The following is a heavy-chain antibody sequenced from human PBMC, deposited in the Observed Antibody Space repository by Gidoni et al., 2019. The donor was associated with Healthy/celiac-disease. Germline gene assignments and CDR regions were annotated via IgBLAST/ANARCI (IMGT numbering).Heavy chain of an antibody. D-gene: IGHD2-21*02. CDR2: IYYSGST. CDR1: GGSISSSSYY. Sequence: QLQLQESGPGLVKPSETLSLTCTVSGGSISSSSYYWGWIRQPPGKGLEWIGSIYYSGSTYYNPSLKSRVTISVDTSKNQFSLKLSSVTAADTAVYYCARQGVVVTATSDYWGQGTLVTVSS. CDR3: ARQGVVVTATSDY. J-gene: IGHJ4*02. V-gene: IGHV4-39*01.